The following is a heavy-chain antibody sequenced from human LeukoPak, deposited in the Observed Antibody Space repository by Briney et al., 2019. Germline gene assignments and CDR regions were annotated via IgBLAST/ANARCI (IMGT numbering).Heavy chain of an antibody. CDR2: INHSGST. D-gene: IGHD3-22*01. CDR1: GESFSGYY. CDR3: ARGQTFYYDSSGYYPFEY. J-gene: IGHJ4*02. V-gene: IGHV4-34*01. Sequence: SETLSLTCAFYGESFSGYYWNWIRQTPEKGLEWIGEINHSGSTNFKPSLRSRVTISLDTSRNEFSLKLSSVTVADTAVYYCARGQTFYYDSSGYYPFEYWGQGSLVTVSS.